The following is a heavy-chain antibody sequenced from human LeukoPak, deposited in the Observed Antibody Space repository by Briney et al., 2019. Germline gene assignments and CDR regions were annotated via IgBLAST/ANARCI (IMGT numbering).Heavy chain of an antibody. CDR2: INPNSGGT. CDR1: GYTFTGYY. Sequence: ASVKVSCKASGYTFTGYYMHWVRQAPGQGLEWMGWINPNSGGTNYAQKFQGRVTMTRDTSISTAYMELSRLRSDDTAVYYCAREGDAYSSSTDFDYWGQGTRVTVSS. D-gene: IGHD6-6*01. J-gene: IGHJ4*02. V-gene: IGHV1-2*02. CDR3: AREGDAYSSSTDFDY.